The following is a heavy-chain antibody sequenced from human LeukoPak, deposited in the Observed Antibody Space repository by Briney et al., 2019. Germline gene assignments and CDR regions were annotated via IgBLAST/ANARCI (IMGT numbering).Heavy chain of an antibody. CDR1: GGTFSSYA. J-gene: IGHJ4*02. V-gene: IGHV1-69*04. Sequence: SVKVSCKASGGTFSSYAISWVRQAPGQGLEWMGRIIPILGIANYAQKFQGRVTITADKSTSTAYMELSSPRSEDTAVYYCARDDDSSGYYRPPDYWGQGTLVTVSS. CDR2: IIPILGIA. D-gene: IGHD3-22*01. CDR3: ARDDDSSGYYRPPDY.